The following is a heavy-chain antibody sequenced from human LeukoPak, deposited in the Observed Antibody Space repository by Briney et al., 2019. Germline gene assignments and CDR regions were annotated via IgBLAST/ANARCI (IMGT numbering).Heavy chain of an antibody. CDR1: GFTFTKYW. CDR2: IYSGGST. V-gene: IGHV3-53*01. J-gene: IGHJ4*02. Sequence: PGGSLRLSCAASGFTFTKYWMTWVRQAPGKGLEWVSVIYSGGSTYYADSVKGRFTITRDNSKNTLYLQMNSLRAEDTAVYYCAIEEMATINDYWGQGTLVTVSS. CDR3: AIEEMATINDY. D-gene: IGHD5-24*01.